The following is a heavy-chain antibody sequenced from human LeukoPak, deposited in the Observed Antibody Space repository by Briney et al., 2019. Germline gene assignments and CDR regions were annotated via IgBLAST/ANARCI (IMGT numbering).Heavy chain of an antibody. V-gene: IGHV1-69*04. D-gene: IGHD5-24*01. CDR3: ARDTEMATIVVDY. CDR1: GGTFSSYA. Sequence: ASVKVSCKASGGTFSSYAISWVRQAPGQGLEWMGRIIPILGIANYARKFQGRVTITADKSTSTAYMELSSLRSEDTAVYYCARDTEMATIVVDYWGQGTLVTVSS. J-gene: IGHJ4*02. CDR2: IIPILGIA.